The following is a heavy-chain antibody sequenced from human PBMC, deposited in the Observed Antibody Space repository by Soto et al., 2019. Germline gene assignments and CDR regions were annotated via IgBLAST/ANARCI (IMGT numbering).Heavy chain of an antibody. D-gene: IGHD4-17*01. CDR1: GFTFSSYA. Sequence: GGSLRLSCAASGFTFSSYAMSWVRQAPGKGLEWVSAISGSGGSTYYADSVKGRFTISRDNSKNTLYLQMNSLRAEDTAVYYCAKDDPLYGDYYYYGMDVWGQGTTVTVSS. J-gene: IGHJ6*02. CDR3: AKDDPLYGDYYYYGMDV. CDR2: ISGSGGST. V-gene: IGHV3-23*01.